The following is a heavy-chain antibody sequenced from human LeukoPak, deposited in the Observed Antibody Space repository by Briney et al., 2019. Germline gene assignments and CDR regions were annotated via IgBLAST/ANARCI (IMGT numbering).Heavy chain of an antibody. CDR1: GGSISSGDYY. CDR3: ARVDIKGIAARGVFYY. Sequence: SETLSLTCTVSGGSISSGDYYWSWIRQPPGKGLEWIGYIYYSGSTYYNPSLKSRVTISVDTSKNQFSLKLSSVTAADTAVYYCARVDIKGIAARGVFYYWGQGTLVTVSS. D-gene: IGHD6-6*01. V-gene: IGHV4-30-4*08. J-gene: IGHJ4*02. CDR2: IYYSGST.